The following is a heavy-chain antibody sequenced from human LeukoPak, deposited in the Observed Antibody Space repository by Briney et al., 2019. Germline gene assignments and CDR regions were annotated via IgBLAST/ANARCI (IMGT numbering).Heavy chain of an antibody. CDR2: IYYSGST. CDR3: ARRGTSYYYYGMDV. D-gene: IGHD2-2*01. V-gene: IGHV4-59*01. J-gene: IGHJ6*02. Sequence: SETLSLTCTVSGGSISSYYWSWIRQPPGEGLGWIGYIYYSGSTNYNPSLKSRVTISVDTSKNQFSLKLSSVTAADTAVYYCARRGTSYYYYGMDVWGQGTTVTVSS. CDR1: GGSISSYY.